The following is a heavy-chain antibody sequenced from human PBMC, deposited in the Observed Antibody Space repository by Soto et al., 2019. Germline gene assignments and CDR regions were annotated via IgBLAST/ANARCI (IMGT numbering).Heavy chain of an antibody. CDR3: ARVGGSGGLFPEYFQH. J-gene: IGHJ1*01. CDR2: IYYSGST. CDR1: GGSISSYY. Sequence: QVQLQESGPGLVKPSETLSLTCTVSGGSISSYYWSWIRQPPGKGLEWIGYIYYSGSTNYNPSLKSRVTISVDTSKNQFPLKLSSVTAADTAVYYCARVGGSGGLFPEYFQHWGQGTLVTVSS. V-gene: IGHV4-59*01. D-gene: IGHD3-10*01.